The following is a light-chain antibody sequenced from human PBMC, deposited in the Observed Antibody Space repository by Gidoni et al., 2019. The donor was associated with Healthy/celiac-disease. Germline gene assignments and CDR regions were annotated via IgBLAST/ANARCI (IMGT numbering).Light chain of an antibody. Sequence: DIQMTQSPSALSASVGDRVTITCRASRSIDNYLNWYQQRPGKAPKLLIYAASNLQSGVPSRFSGSGSGTHFTLTISSLQPEDFATYYCQQSYTNSRTFGPGTKLEIK. CDR2: AAS. CDR3: QQSYTNSRT. J-gene: IGKJ2*01. V-gene: IGKV1-39*01. CDR1: RSIDNY.